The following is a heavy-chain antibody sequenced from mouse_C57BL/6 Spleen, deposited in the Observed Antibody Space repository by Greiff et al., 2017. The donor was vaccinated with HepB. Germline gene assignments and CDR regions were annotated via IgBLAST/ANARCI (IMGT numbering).Heavy chain of an antibody. J-gene: IGHJ3*01. D-gene: IGHD2-1*01. CDR1: GFNIKDDY. V-gene: IGHV14-4*01. Sequence: EVQLQQSGAELVRPGASVKLSCTASGFNIKDDYMHWVKQRPDQGLEWIGWIDPENGDTEYASKFQGKATITADTSSNTAYLQLSSLTSEDTAVYYCTSYGNYAYWGQGTLVTVSA. CDR2: IDPENGDT. CDR3: TSYGNYAY.